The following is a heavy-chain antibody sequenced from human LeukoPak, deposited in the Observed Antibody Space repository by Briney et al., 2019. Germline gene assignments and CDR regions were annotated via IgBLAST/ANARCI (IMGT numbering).Heavy chain of an antibody. CDR1: GYTFTSYY. D-gene: IGHD2-2*01. CDR2: IDPSGGST. CDR3: TRHTSPTFDY. J-gene: IGHJ4*02. V-gene: IGHV1-46*01. Sequence: ASVKVSCKASGYTFTSYYMHWVRQAPGQGLEWMGIIDPSGGSTNYAQKFQGRVTMTRDTSISTAYMELSSLRSEDTAVYYRTRHTSPTFDYWGRGTLVTVSS.